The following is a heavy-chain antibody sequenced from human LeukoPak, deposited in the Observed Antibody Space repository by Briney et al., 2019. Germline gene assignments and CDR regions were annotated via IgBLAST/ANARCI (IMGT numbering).Heavy chain of an antibody. CDR1: GFTFSSYS. D-gene: IGHD4-23*01. CDR3: ARDSGGWYFDY. Sequence: GGSLRLSCAASGFTFSSYSMSWVRQAPGKWLEWVSSISSSSYIYYADSVKGRFTISRDNAKNSLYLQMNSLRADDTAVYYCARDSGGWYFDYWGQGTLVTVSS. CDR2: ISSSSYI. J-gene: IGHJ4*02. V-gene: IGHV3-21*01.